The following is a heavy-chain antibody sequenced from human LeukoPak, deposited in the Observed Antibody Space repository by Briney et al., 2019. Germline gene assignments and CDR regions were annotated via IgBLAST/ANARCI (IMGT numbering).Heavy chain of an antibody. V-gene: IGHV1-24*01. CDR3: ATSYSGSSFDY. CDR2: FDPEDGET. Sequence: GASVKVSCKVSGYTLTELSMHWVRQAPGKGLEWMGGFDPEDGETIYAQKFQGRVTMTKDTSTDTAYMELSSLRSEDTAVYYCATSYSGSSFDYWGQGTLVTVSS. J-gene: IGHJ4*02. D-gene: IGHD1-26*01. CDR1: GYTLTELS.